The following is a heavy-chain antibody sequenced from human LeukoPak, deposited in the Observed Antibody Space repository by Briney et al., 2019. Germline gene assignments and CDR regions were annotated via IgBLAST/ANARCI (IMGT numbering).Heavy chain of an antibody. CDR3: ARAADLTPSRNSYYYDSSGYYYYFDY. D-gene: IGHD3-22*01. CDR1: GFTFSNYG. J-gene: IGHJ4*02. Sequence: GGSLRLSCAASGFTFSNYGMHWVRQAPGKGLEWVAFIRYDGNNKYYADSVKGRFTISRDNSKNTLYLQVNSLRAEDTAVYYCARAADLTPSRNSYYYDSSGYYYYFDYWGQGTLVTVSS. CDR2: IRYDGNNK. V-gene: IGHV3-30*02.